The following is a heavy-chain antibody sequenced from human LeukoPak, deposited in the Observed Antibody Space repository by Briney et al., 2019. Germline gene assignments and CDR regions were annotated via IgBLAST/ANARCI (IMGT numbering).Heavy chain of an antibody. J-gene: IGHJ4*02. D-gene: IGHD6-13*01. CDR2: IHYNGRT. Sequence: SETLSLTCTVSGGSISSYYWSWIRQTPGKGLEWIGEIHYNGRTKYNPSLKSRVTISVDTSKNQFSLKLSSVTAADTAVYYCARHTDLAPPRSLKYWGQGTLVTVSS. CDR1: GGSISSYY. V-gene: IGHV4-59*08. CDR3: ARHTDLAPPRSLKY.